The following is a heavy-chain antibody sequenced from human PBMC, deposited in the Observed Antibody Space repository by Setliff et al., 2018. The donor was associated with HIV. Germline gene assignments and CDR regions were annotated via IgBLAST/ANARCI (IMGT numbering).Heavy chain of an antibody. CDR1: GFTFSRYW. CDR3: ARENNFDY. J-gene: IGHJ4*02. Sequence: GGSLRLSCAASGFTFSRYWMSWVRQAPGKGLEWVANIKYDGNWHDYAASVKGRFTISRDTSRHTLYLQMNSLRVEDSALYYCARENNFDYWGQGTLVTVSS. CDR2: IKYDGNWH. V-gene: IGHV3-7*01.